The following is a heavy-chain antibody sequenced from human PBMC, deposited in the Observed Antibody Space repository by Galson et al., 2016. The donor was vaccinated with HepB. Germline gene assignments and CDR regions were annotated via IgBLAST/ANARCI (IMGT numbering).Heavy chain of an antibody. CDR1: GYSFTRYW. J-gene: IGHJ6*02. D-gene: IGHD1/OR15-1a*01. CDR2: IYPGDSDT. CDR3: ARDGPNRSMTYYNAMGV. V-gene: IGHV5-51*01. Sequence: QSGAEVKKPGESLKISCKGSGYSFTRYWIAWVRQMPGKGLEWMGIIYPGDSDTRYSPSFQGQVTISADKSISTAYLQWSSLEASDTATYYCARDGPNRSMTYYNAMGVWGQGITVTVSS.